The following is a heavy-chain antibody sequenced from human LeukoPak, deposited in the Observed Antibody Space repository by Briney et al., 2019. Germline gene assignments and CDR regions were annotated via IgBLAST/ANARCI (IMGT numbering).Heavy chain of an antibody. D-gene: IGHD5-24*01. CDR3: VRVESKFDY. CDR2: IYYSGST. Sequence: PSETLSLTCTVSGGSISSSSYYWGWIRQPPGKGLEWIGSIYYSGSTYYNPSLKSRVTISVDTSKNQFSLKLSSVTAADTAVYYCVRVESKFDYWGQGTLVTVSS. J-gene: IGHJ4*02. CDR1: GGSISSSSYY. V-gene: IGHV4-39*07.